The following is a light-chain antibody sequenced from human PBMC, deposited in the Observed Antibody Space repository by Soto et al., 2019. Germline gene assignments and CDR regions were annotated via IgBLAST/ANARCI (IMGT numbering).Light chain of an antibody. CDR3: AAWDDSLNGSVV. J-gene: IGLJ2*01. CDR1: SSNIGSNT. Sequence: QSVLTQPPSASGTPGQRDTISCSGSSSNIGSNTVNWYQQLPGTAPKLLIYSNNQRPSGVPDRFSGSKSGTSASLAISGLQSEDEADYYCAAWDDSLNGSVVFGGGTKGTVL. CDR2: SNN. V-gene: IGLV1-44*01.